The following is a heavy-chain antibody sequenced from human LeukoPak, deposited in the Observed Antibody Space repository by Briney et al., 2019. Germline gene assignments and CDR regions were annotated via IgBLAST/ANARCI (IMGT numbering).Heavy chain of an antibody. CDR1: GGSFSGYY. CDR3: ARGPPIVVVPAAIFDY. Sequence: SETLSLTCAVYGGSFSGYYWSWIRQPPGKGLEWIGEINHSGSTNYNPSLKSRVTISLDTSKNQFSLKLSSVTAADTAVYYCARGPPIVVVPAAIFDYWGQGTLVTVSS. CDR2: INHSGST. D-gene: IGHD2-2*02. V-gene: IGHV4-34*01. J-gene: IGHJ4*02.